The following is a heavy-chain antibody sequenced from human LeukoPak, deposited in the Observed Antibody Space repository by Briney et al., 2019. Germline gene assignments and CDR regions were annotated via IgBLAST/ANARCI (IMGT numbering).Heavy chain of an antibody. CDR2: IYTSGST. CDR3: ARERMTGDTFDI. D-gene: IGHD2-8*01. V-gene: IGHV4-61*02. Sequence: PSQTLSLTCTVSGGSISSGSYYWSWIRQPAGKGLEWIGRIYTSGSTNYNPSLKSQVTISVDTSKNQFSLKLSSVTAADTAVYYCARERMTGDTFDIWGQGTMVTVSS. J-gene: IGHJ3*02. CDR1: GGSISSGSYY.